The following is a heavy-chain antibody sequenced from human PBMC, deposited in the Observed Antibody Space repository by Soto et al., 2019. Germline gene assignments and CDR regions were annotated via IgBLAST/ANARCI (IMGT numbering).Heavy chain of an antibody. V-gene: IGHV1-69*06. J-gene: IGHJ6*02. D-gene: IGHD6-25*01. Sequence: QEELVQSGAEVKKPGSSVNVSCKASGGTFASYSITWVRQAPGQRLEWMGEIIPLLKTVNYAQKFRGRVTITGDRSTSTVYMALGRLRSDDTAVYYCARDPVDLFGYMDVWGHGTTVTVS. CDR2: IIPLLKTV. CDR1: GGTFASYS. CDR3: ARDPVDLFGYMDV.